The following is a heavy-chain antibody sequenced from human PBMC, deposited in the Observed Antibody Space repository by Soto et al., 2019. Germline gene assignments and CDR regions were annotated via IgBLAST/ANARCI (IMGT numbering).Heavy chain of an antibody. CDR2: INGYNGDT. V-gene: IGHV1-18*01. Sequence: QVQLVQSGAEVKKPGASVKVSCKASGYTFTSYGISWVRQAPGQGLEWMGWINGYNGDTNHAQKLQGRVTMSTDTSTSTAYMELRSLSSDDSAVYSCARMGDAPYYYCGMEVWGQGTTVTVSS. CDR1: GYTFTSYG. D-gene: IGHD3-16*01. J-gene: IGHJ6*02. CDR3: ARMGDAPYYYCGMEV.